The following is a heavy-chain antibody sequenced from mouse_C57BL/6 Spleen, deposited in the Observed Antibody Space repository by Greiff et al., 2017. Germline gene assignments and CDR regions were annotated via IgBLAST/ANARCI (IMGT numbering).Heavy chain of an antibody. J-gene: IGHJ4*01. Sequence: VQLQQSGGGLVKPGGSLKLSCAASGFTFSDYGMHWVRQAPEKGLEWVAYISSGSSTIYYADTVKGRFTISRDNAKNTLFLQMTSLRSEDTAMYYCAITTVVAPYAMDYWGQGTSVTVSS. CDR2: ISSGSSTI. V-gene: IGHV5-17*01. D-gene: IGHD1-1*01. CDR1: GFTFSDYG. CDR3: AITTVVAPYAMDY.